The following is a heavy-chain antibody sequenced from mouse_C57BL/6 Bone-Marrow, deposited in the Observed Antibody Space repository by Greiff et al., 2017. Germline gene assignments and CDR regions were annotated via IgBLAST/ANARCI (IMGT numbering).Heavy chain of an antibody. CDR3: ARDGYYDFDY. Sequence: EVQGVESGGGLVKPGGSLKLSCAASGFTFSSYAMSWVRQTPEKRLEWVATISDGGSYTYYPANVKGRFTISRDNAKNNLYLQMSHLKSEDTAMYYCARDGYYDFDYWGQGTTLTVSS. V-gene: IGHV5-4*01. CDR1: GFTFSSYA. D-gene: IGHD2-3*01. CDR2: ISDGGSYT. J-gene: IGHJ2*01.